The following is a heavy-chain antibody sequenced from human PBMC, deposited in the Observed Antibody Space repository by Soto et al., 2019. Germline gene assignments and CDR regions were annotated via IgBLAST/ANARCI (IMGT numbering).Heavy chain of an antibody. Sequence: QVQLQESGPGLVKPSGTLSLTCAVSGGSISSSNWWSWVRQPPGKGLEWIGEIYHSGSTNYSPSLKSRVTISVDKSKNQFSLKLSSVTAADTAVYYCARGYCSGGSCYAPYWYFDLWGRGTLVTVSS. J-gene: IGHJ2*01. D-gene: IGHD2-15*01. V-gene: IGHV4-4*02. CDR2: IYHSGST. CDR1: GGSISSSNW. CDR3: ARGYCSGGSCYAPYWYFDL.